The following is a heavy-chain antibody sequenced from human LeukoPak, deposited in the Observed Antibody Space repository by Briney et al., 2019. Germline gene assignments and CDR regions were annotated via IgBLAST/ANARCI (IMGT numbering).Heavy chain of an antibody. CDR2: IYPGDSDT. CDR1: GYNFITYW. Sequence: GESLKISCKGSGYNFITYWIGWVRQMPGEGLEWMGIIYPGDSDTRYSPSFQGQVTISADKSISTAYLQWSSLKASDTAMYYCAGQQQFCSGGNCYSLNAFDLWGQGTVVTVSS. J-gene: IGHJ3*01. D-gene: IGHD2-15*01. V-gene: IGHV5-51*01. CDR3: AGQQQFCSGGNCYSLNAFDL.